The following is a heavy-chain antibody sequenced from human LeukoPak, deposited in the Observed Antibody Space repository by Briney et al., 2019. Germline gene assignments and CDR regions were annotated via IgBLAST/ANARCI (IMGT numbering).Heavy chain of an antibody. V-gene: IGHV3-30-3*01. J-gene: IGHJ4*02. D-gene: IGHD5-12*01. CDR3: GRGPGFRSDY. Sequence: PGGSLRLSCAASGFSFSRYTMHWVRQAPVKGLDWVAVISYDGSNKYYADSVKGRFTISRDNAKNSLSLQMNSLRAEDTAVYYCGRGPGFRSDYWGQGTLVTVSS. CDR1: GFSFSRYT. CDR2: ISYDGSNK.